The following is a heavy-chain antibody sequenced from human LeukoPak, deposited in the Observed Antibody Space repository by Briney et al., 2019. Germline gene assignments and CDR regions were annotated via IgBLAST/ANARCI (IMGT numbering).Heavy chain of an antibody. CDR3: AREGPRPRKVAGTGWFDP. D-gene: IGHD6-19*01. CDR2: INPNSGGT. J-gene: IGHJ5*02. Sequence: ASVKVSCKASGYTFTGYYMHWVRQAPGQGLEWMGWINPNSGGTNYAQKFQGRVTMTRDTSISTAYMELSRLRSDDTAVYYCAREGPRPRKVAGTGWFDPWSQGTLVTVSS. CDR1: GYTFTGYY. V-gene: IGHV1-2*02.